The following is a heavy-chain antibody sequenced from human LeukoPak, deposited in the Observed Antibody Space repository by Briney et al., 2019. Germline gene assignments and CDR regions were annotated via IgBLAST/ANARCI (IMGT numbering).Heavy chain of an antibody. V-gene: IGHV3-13*01. CDR3: ARAHRYSYGLDAFDI. CDR1: GFTFSSYD. D-gene: IGHD5-18*01. CDR2: IGTAGDT. Sequence: GGSLRLSCAASGFTFSSYDMHWVRQATGKGLEWASAIGTAGDTYYPGSVKGRFTISRENAKNSLYLQMNSLRAGDTAVYYCARAHRYSYGLDAFDIWGQGTMVTVSS. J-gene: IGHJ3*02.